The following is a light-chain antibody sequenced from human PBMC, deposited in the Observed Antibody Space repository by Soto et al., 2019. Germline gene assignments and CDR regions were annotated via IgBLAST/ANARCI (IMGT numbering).Light chain of an antibody. J-gene: IGLJ1*01. V-gene: IGLV1-44*01. CDR1: GSNIASNT. Sequence: QSVLTQPPSASGTPGQRVTISCSGSGSNIASNTVNWYQHLPGTAPKLLIYRNNQRPSGVPDRFSGSKSGTSASLAFSGLQSEDEADYYCAAWDDSLKNDVFGTGTKLTVL. CDR3: AAWDDSLKNDV. CDR2: RNN.